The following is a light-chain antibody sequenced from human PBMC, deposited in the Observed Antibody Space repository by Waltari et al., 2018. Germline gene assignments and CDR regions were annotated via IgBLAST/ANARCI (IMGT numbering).Light chain of an antibody. V-gene: IGLV3-21*01. CDR1: DVGSSS. J-gene: IGLJ1*01. CDR2: YDN. Sequence: YVLTQPPSVSVAPGNPATITWGGDDVGSSSVHWYQKKPGQAPVLVICYDNDRPSGIPERCSGSNSGNTATLTISRVEAGDEADYYCQVWETTRGHQGVFGPGTKVTVL. CDR3: QVWETTRGHQGV.